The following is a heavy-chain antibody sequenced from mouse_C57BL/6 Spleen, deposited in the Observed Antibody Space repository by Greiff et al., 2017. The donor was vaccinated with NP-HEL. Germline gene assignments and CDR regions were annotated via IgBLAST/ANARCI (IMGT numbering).Heavy chain of an antibody. D-gene: IGHD1-1*01. J-gene: IGHJ4*01. V-gene: IGHV1-69*01. CDR2: IDPSDSYT. CDR3: ARGHYYGSSYAMDY. CDR1: GYTFTSYW. Sequence: QVQLQQPGAELVMPGASVKLSCKASGYTFTSYWMHWVKQRPGQGLEWIGEIDPSDSYTNYNQKFKGKSTLTVDTSSSTAYMQLSSLTSEDSAVYYCARGHYYGSSYAMDYWGQGTSVTVSS.